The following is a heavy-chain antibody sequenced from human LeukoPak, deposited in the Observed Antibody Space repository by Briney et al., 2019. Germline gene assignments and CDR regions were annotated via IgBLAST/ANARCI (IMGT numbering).Heavy chain of an antibody. CDR1: GGTFSSYA. J-gene: IGHJ4*02. Sequence: SVKVSCKASGGTFSSYAISWVRQAPGQGLEWMGGIIPIFGTANYAQKFQGRVTITTDESTSTAYVELSSLRSEDTAVYYCASRPWSCGGDRYDYWGQGTLVTVSS. CDR3: ASRPWSCGGDRYDY. V-gene: IGHV1-69*05. CDR2: IIPIFGTA. D-gene: IGHD2-21*02.